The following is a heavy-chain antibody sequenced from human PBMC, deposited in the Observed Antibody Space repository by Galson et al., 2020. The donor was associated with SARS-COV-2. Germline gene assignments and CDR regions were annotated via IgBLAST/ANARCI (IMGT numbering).Heavy chain of an antibody. D-gene: IGHD5-12*01. J-gene: IGHJ4*02. Sequence: SETLSLTCAVYGGSFSGSYWSWIRQPPGKGLEWIGEIHHSGSTNYNPSLKSRVTISVDTAKNQFSLKLSSVTAADTAVYYCARGPDIVATIYFDYWGQGTLVTVSS. CDR2: IHHSGST. V-gene: IGHV4-34*01. CDR3: ARGPDIVATIYFDY. CDR1: GGSFSGSY.